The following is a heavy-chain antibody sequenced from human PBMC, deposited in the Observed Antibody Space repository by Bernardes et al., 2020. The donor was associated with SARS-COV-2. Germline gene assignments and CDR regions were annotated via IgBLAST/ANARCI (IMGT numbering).Heavy chain of an antibody. CDR2: IRSKADGGTT. Sequence: GGSLRLSCRGSGFIFGDYGMSWVRQAPGKGLEWVGFIRSKADGGTTEYAASVKGRFGISRDDSKSIAYLQMNSLKTEDTGVYYCARKGSRRVGVSTKRPMDYWGQGTLVTVSS. CDR3: ARKGSRRVGVSTKRPMDY. CDR1: GFIFGDYG. V-gene: IGHV3-49*04. D-gene: IGHD5-12*01. J-gene: IGHJ4*02.